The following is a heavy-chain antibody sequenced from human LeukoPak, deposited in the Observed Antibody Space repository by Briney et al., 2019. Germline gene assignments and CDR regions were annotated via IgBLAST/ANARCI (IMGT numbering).Heavy chain of an antibody. Sequence: GASVKVSCKASGGTFSSYAISWVRQAPGQGLEWMGGIIPIFGTANYAQKFQGRVTITADESTSTAYMELSSLRSEDTAVYYCASVVAGYYYYYYYMDVWGKGTTVTVSS. J-gene: IGHJ6*03. V-gene: IGHV1-69*13. CDR3: ASVVAGYYYYYYYMDV. CDR2: IIPIFGTA. D-gene: IGHD6-19*01. CDR1: GGTFSSYA.